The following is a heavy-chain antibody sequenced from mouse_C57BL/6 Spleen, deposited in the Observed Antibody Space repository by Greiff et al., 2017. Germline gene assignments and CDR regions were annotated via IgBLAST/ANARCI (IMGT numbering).Heavy chain of an antibody. J-gene: IGHJ2*01. Sequence: QVQLQQPGAELVKPGASVKLSCKASGYTFTSYWMQWVKQRPGQGLEWIGEIDPSDSYTNYNQKFKGKATWTVDTSSSTAYMQLSSLTSEDSAVYYCARGYYGSSYNYWGQGTTLTVSS. CDR3: ARGYYGSSYNY. D-gene: IGHD1-1*01. V-gene: IGHV1-50*01. CDR2: IDPSDSYT. CDR1: GYTFTSYW.